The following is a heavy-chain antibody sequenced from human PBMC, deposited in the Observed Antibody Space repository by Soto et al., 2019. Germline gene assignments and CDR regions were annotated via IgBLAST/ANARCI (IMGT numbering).Heavy chain of an antibody. D-gene: IGHD6-19*01. CDR3: ARIAVAGTLVWFDP. Sequence: PEGALRRSCADSGFTCIIYRMNWVRQAPGKGLEWVSSISSSSSYIYYADSVKGRFTISRDNAKNSLYLQMNSLRAEDTAVYYCARIAVAGTLVWFDPWGQGTLVTVSS. J-gene: IGHJ5*02. CDR2: ISSSSSYI. CDR1: GFTCIIYR. V-gene: IGHV3-21*01.